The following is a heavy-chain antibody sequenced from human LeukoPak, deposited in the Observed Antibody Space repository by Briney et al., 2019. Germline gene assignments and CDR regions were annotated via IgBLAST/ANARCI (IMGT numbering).Heavy chain of an antibody. CDR1: GGTFSSYA. CDR3: ARVNRDYGSGMYWFDP. V-gene: IGHV1-69*05. J-gene: IGHJ5*02. CDR2: IIPIFGTA. Sequence: SVKVSCKASGGTFSSYAISWVRQAPGQGLEWMGGIIPIFGTANNAQKFQGRVTITTDESTSTAYMELSSLRSEDTAVYYCARVNRDYGSGMYWFDPWGQGTLVTVSS. D-gene: IGHD3-10*01.